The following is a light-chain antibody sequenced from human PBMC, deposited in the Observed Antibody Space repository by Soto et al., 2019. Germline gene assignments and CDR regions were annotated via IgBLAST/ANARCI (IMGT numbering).Light chain of an antibody. CDR3: AEWDDSLNGPV. CDR1: SSNIGTNA. CDR2: NNN. V-gene: IGLV1-44*01. Sequence: QSVLTQPPSASGTPGQRVTISCSGGSSNIGTNAVNWYQQLPGTAPQLLIYNNNQRPSGVPDRFSGSKSGTSASLAISGLQSEDEADYYCAEWDDSLNGPVFGTGTKVTV. J-gene: IGLJ1*01.